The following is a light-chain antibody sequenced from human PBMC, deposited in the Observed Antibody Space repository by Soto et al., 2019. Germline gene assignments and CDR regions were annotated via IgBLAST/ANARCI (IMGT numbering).Light chain of an antibody. J-gene: IGLJ1*01. CDR2: EGS. Sequence: QSVLTQPASVSGSPGQSITISCTGTSSDVGSYNLVSWYQQHPGKAPKVMIYEGSKRPSGVSNRFSGSKSGNTASLTISGLQAEDEADYYCCSYAGSSTFVLGTGTKVTVL. CDR1: SSDVGSYNL. V-gene: IGLV2-23*01. CDR3: CSYAGSSTFV.